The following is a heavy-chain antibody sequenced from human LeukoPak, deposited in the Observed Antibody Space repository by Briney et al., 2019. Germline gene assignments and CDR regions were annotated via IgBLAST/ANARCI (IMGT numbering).Heavy chain of an antibody. Sequence: SQTLSLTCTVPGGSISSGDYYWSWIRQPPGKGLEWIGYIYYSGSTYYNPSLKSRVTISVDTSKNQFSLKLSSVTAADTAVYYCARAYKKQWLVSNWGQGTLVTVSS. J-gene: IGHJ4*02. CDR1: GGSISSGDYY. CDR3: ARAYKKQWLVSN. CDR2: IYYSGST. V-gene: IGHV4-30-4*08. D-gene: IGHD6-19*01.